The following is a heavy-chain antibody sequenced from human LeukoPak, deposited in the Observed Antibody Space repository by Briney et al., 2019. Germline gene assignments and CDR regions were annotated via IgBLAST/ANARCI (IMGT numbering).Heavy chain of an antibody. CDR2: IYNSGST. J-gene: IGHJ4*02. V-gene: IGHV4-59*01. D-gene: IGHD6-13*01. CDR1: GGSISTYY. Sequence: SETLPLTCTVSGGSISTYYWSWIRQPPGKGLEWIGYIYNSGSTNYNPSLKSRVTISVDTSKNQFSLKLSSVTAAYTAVYYCARENSNSWYLDYWGQGTLVTVSS. CDR3: ARENSNSWYLDY.